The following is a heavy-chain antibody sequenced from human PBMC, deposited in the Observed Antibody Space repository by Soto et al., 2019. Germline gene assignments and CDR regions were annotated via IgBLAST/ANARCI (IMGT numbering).Heavy chain of an antibody. CDR3: ARSAPMEAGDKYYYDF. CDR1: GGNFNTFG. CDR2: IIPFFGTA. Sequence: QVQLVQSGAEVKKTGSSVKVSCKASGGNFNTFGFSWVRQAPGQGLEWMGGIIPFFGTAKYSQKFEDKITIPADESTNTVYMDLRSLTFEDTAIYYCARSAPMEAGDKYYYDFWGQGALITVSS. V-gene: IGHV1-69*01. J-gene: IGHJ4*02. D-gene: IGHD3-16*01.